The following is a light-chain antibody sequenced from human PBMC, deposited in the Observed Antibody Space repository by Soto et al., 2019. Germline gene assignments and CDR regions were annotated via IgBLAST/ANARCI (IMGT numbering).Light chain of an antibody. CDR3: QQRSNWPST. Sequence: EIVLTQSPATLSLSPGNRATLSCRASRRVSSYLAWYQQKPGQAPRLLIYDASNRATGIPARFSGSGSGTDFTLTITSLEPEDFAVYYCQQRSNWPSTFGGGTKVEIK. CDR2: DAS. CDR1: RRVSSY. V-gene: IGKV3-11*01. J-gene: IGKJ4*01.